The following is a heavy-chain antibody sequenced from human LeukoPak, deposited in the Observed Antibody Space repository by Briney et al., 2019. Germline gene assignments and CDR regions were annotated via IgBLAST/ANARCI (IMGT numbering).Heavy chain of an antibody. CDR3: AREGTAAPYWYFDL. Sequence: GGSLRLSCAASGFTFSSYSMNWVRQAPGKGLEWVSSISSSSSYIYYADSVKGRFTTSRDNAKNSLYLQMNSLRAEDTAVYYCAREGTAAPYWYFDLWGRGTLVTVSS. J-gene: IGHJ2*01. CDR1: GFTFSSYS. CDR2: ISSSSSYI. V-gene: IGHV3-21*01. D-gene: IGHD1-1*01.